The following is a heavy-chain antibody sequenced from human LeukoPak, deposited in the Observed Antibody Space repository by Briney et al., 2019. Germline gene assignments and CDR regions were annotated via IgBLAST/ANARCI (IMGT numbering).Heavy chain of an antibody. CDR2: INPNSGGT. Sequence: ASVKVSCKASGYTFTGYYMHWVRQAPGQGLEWMGWINPNSGGTNYAQKFQGRDTMTRDTSISTAYMELSRLRSDDTAVYYCARDPRREWELQTYYFDYWGQGTLVTVSS. D-gene: IGHD1-26*01. CDR3: ARDPRREWELQTYYFDY. CDR1: GYTFTGYY. J-gene: IGHJ4*02. V-gene: IGHV1-2*02.